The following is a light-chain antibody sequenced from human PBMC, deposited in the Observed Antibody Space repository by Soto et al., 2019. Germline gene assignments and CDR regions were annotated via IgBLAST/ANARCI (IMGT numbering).Light chain of an antibody. J-gene: IGLJ3*02. Sequence: QSALTQPPSVSGSPGQSVTISCTGTSSDVGSYNRVSWYQQPPGTAPKLMIYEVSNXXXXVXDRFSGSKSGNTASLTISGXXXXXXXXYYCSSYTSSSTWVFGGGTKLTVL. CDR1: SSDVGSYNR. V-gene: IGLV2-18*02. CDR3: SSYTSSSTWV. CDR2: EVS.